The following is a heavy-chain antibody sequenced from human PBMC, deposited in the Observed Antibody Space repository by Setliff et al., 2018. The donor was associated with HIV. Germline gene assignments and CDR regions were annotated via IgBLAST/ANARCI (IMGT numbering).Heavy chain of an antibody. CDR1: GGSISSYY. CDR2: IYTSGST. J-gene: IGHJ3*02. Sequence: SETLSLTCTVSGGSISSYYWSWIRQPAGKGLEWIGRIYTSGSTNYNPSLKSRVTMSVDTSKNQFSLKLSSVTAADTAVYYCARGATYYYDSSGYYSLLADAFDIWGQGTMVTVSS. D-gene: IGHD3-22*01. CDR3: ARGATYYYDSSGYYSLLADAFDI. V-gene: IGHV4-4*07.